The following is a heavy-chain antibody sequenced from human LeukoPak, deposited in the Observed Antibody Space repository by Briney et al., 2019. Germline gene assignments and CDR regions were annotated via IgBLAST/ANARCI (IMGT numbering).Heavy chain of an antibody. J-gene: IGHJ4*02. D-gene: IGHD3-22*01. CDR3: ARQELPQNYYDNSGYYWVDY. V-gene: IGHV1-18*01. Sequence: ASVKVSCKASGYTFTSYGISWVRQAPGQGLEWMGWISAYNGNTNYAQKLQGRVTMTTDTSTSTAYMELRSLRSDDTAVYYCARQELPQNYYDNSGYYWVDYWGQGTLVTVSS. CDR2: ISAYNGNT. CDR1: GYTFTSYG.